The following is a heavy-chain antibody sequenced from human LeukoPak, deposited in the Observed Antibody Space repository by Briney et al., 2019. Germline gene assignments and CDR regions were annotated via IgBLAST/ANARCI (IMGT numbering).Heavy chain of an antibody. CDR2: IKQDGSEK. V-gene: IGHV3-7*01. J-gene: IGHJ4*02. D-gene: IGHD4-17*01. CDR3: ARSGRDYGDRPFGL. Sequence: PGGSLRLSCAASGFTFSSYWMSWVRQAPGKGLQWVANIKQDGSEKYYVDSVKSQITISRDNAKNSLYLQMNSLRAEDTAVYYCARSGRDYGDRPFGLWGQGTLVTVSS. CDR1: GFTFSSYW.